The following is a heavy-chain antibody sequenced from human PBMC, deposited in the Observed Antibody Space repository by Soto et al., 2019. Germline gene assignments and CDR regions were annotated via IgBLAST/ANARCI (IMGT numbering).Heavy chain of an antibody. CDR3: AIINSGSYYQAWNYYGMDV. CDR1: GFTFSSYS. V-gene: IGHV3-21*01. D-gene: IGHD1-26*01. J-gene: IGHJ6*02. CDR2: ISSSSSYI. Sequence: GGSLRLSCAASGFTFSSYSMNWVRQAPGKGLEWVSSISSSSSYIYYADSVKGRFTISRDNAKNSLYLQMNSLRAEDTAVYYYAIINSGSYYQAWNYYGMDVWGQGTTVTVSS.